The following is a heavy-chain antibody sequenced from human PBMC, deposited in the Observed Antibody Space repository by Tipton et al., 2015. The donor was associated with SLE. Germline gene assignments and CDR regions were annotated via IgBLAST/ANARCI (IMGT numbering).Heavy chain of an antibody. CDR1: GGSITSSSYY. V-gene: IGHV4-39*01. D-gene: IGHD5-18*01. CDR3: ASASGHNFGSDFEY. CDR2: IYYSGST. Sequence: TLSLTCTVSGGSITSSSYYWGWIRQPPGKGLEWIGNIYYSGSTYYNPSLRSRVTISVDTSKNQFSLKLSSVTAADTAIYYCASASGHNFGSDFEYWGQGTLVTVSS. J-gene: IGHJ4*02.